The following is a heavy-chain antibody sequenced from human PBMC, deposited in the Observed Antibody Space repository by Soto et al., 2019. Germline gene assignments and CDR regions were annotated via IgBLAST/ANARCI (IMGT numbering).Heavy chain of an antibody. CDR3: ARQASYWHGGGGWFDP. J-gene: IGHJ5*02. V-gene: IGHV3-13*01. Sequence: EVQLVESGGGLVQPGGSLRLSCAASGFTFSAYDMHWVRQATGKGLEWVSAIGTQHDTYYPDSVKGRFTISRENAKNFMYLQMDSLRAGDPAVYYCARQASYWHGGGGWFDPWGQGTLVTVSS. D-gene: IGHD2-8*02. CDR2: IGTQHDT. CDR1: GFTFSAYD.